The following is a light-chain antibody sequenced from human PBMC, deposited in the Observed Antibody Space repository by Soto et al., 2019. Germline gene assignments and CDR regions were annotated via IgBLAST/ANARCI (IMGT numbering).Light chain of an antibody. CDR3: QQYGSSPT. Sequence: DIQMTQSPSSLSASVGDRVTITCRASQGILTYLAWYQQKPGQVPELLIQAASTLQPGVPSRFSGSGSGTEFTLTINSLQPEDVATYYCQQYGSSPTFGQGTKVEIK. CDR1: QGILTY. CDR2: AAS. J-gene: IGKJ1*01. V-gene: IGKV1-27*01.